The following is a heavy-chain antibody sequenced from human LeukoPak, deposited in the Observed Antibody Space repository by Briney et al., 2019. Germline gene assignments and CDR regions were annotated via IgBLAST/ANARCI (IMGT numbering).Heavy chain of an antibody. D-gene: IGHD2-2*01. Sequence: GGSLRLSCAASGFTFSSYSMNWVRQAPGKGLEWLSYISSSSSTIDYADSVKGRFTISRDNAKNSLYLQMNSLRAEDTAVYYCARDPRSSTSYQYYYMDVWGKGTTVTVSS. CDR1: GFTFSSYS. CDR2: ISSSSSTI. V-gene: IGHV3-48*01. CDR3: ARDPRSSTSYQYYYMDV. J-gene: IGHJ6*03.